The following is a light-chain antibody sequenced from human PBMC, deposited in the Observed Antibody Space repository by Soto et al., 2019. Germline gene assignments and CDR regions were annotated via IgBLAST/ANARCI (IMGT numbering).Light chain of an antibody. V-gene: IGKV3-15*01. CDR1: QSVKSN. CDR3: QQRSNGPPVT. Sequence: ESVITQCRSTLSVSPGERATLSCRASQSVKSNLAWYQQNSGQAPRLLIYGASTRATGISARFSGSGSGTEFTLTISSLEPEDFAVYYCQQRSNGPPVTFGQATRLEIK. J-gene: IGKJ5*01. CDR2: GAS.